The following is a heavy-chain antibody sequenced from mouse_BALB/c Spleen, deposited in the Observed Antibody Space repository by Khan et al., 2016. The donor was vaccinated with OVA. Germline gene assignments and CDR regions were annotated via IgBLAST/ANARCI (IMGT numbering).Heavy chain of an antibody. CDR1: GFSLTSYG. Sequence: QVQLKESGPGLVAPSQSLSITCTVSGFSLTSYGVNWVRQPPGKGLEWLGVIWAGGSTNYNSALMSRLSISKDNSKSQVFFIMNSLQTDDTAMYFGARIYDPAWAMDYWGQGTSVTVSS. D-gene: IGHD2-3*01. CDR2: IWAGGST. CDR3: ARIYDPAWAMDY. V-gene: IGHV2-9*02. J-gene: IGHJ4*01.